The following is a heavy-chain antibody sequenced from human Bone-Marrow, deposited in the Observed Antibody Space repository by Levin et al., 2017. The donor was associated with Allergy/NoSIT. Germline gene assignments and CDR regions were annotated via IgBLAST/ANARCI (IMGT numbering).Heavy chain of an antibody. V-gene: IGHV3-33*01. CDR3: ARDRQPNFWSGYYGYYYYYGMDV. CDR1: GFTFSSYG. D-gene: IGHD3-3*01. J-gene: IGHJ6*02. CDR2: IWYDGSNK. Sequence: GGSLRLSCAASGFTFSSYGMHWVRQAPGKGLEWVAVIWYDGSNKYYADSVKGRFTISRDNSKNTLYLQMNSLRAEDTAVYYCARDRQPNFWSGYYGYYYYYGMDVWGQGTTVTVSS.